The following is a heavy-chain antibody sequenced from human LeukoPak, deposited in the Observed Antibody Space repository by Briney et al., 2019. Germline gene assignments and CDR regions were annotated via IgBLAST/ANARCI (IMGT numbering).Heavy chain of an antibody. J-gene: IGHJ4*02. CDR3: AIVVVTALLPPKVFDY. Sequence: SQTLSLTCAISGDSVSSNSAAWNWIRQSASRGLEWLGRTYYRSKWYNDYAVSVKSRITINPDTSKNQFSLQLNSVTPEDTAVYYCAIVVVTALLPPKVFDYWGQGTLVTVSS. D-gene: IGHD2-21*02. CDR2: TYYRSKWYN. CDR1: GDSVSSNSAA. V-gene: IGHV6-1*01.